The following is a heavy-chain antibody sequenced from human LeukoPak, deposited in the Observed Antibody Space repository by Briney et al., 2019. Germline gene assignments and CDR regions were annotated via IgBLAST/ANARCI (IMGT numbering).Heavy chain of an antibody. D-gene: IGHD3-16*01. CDR2: IDVDGRST. CDR3: TRLGGANDFDF. CDR1: GFIFSSYY. V-gene: IGHV3-74*01. J-gene: IGHJ4*02. Sequence: GGSLRLSCAASGFIFSSYYMHWVRQVPGKGLVWVSRIDVDGRSTSYADSVKGRFTISRDNAKNTLYLQLNSLRAEDTAVYYCTRLGGANDFDFWGQGILVTVSS.